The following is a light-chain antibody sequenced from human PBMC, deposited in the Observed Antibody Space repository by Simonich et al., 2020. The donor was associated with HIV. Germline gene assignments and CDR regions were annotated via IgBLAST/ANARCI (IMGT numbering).Light chain of an antibody. CDR2: DVS. J-gene: IGLJ3*02. Sequence: QSALTQPASVSGSPGQSITISCTGTSNDVGAYNYVSWYQQHPGKPPKLMIYDVSNRPSGISNRFSGSKSGNTASLTISGLQAEDEADYYCSSYTSSSTWVFGGGTKLTVL. V-gene: IGLV2-14*03. CDR3: SSYTSSSTWV. CDR1: SNDVGAYNY.